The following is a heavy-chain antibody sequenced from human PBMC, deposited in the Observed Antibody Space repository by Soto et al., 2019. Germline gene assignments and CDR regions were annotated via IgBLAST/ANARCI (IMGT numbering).Heavy chain of an antibody. CDR3: ARLTSGLYYDFWSGYGYYGMDV. Sequence: SETLSLTCTVSGGSISSHYWSWIRQPPGKGLEWIGYIYYSGSTNYNPSLKSRVTISVDTSKNQFSLKLSSVTAADTAVYYCARLTSGLYYDFWSGYGYYGMDVWGQGTTVTVSS. CDR2: IYYSGST. J-gene: IGHJ6*02. CDR1: GGSISSHY. V-gene: IGHV4-59*11. D-gene: IGHD3-3*01.